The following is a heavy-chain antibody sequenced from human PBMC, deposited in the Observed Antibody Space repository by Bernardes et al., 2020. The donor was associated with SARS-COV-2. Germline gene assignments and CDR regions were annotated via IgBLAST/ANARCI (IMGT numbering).Heavy chain of an antibody. D-gene: IGHD3-22*01. CDR1: GYTFTDYY. V-gene: IGHV1-2*02. J-gene: IGHJ6*02. CDR2: INANSGGT. CDR3: ASNYFDSSGYYPDPYYYNGLDV. Sequence: ASVKVSCKASGYTFTDYYIHWVRQAPGQGLEWMGWINANSGGTNYAQKFQGRVTMTRDTSINTAYMELRGLRSDDTAIYFCASNYFDSSGYYPDPYYYNGLDVWGQGTTVTVSS.